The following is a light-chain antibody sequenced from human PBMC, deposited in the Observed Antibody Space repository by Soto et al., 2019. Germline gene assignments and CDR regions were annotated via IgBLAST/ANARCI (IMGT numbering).Light chain of an antibody. CDR3: HQSTSTHHT. Sequence: DIQMTQSPSSLSASLGDRVTITCRASQAINKYLHWYQQRPGEAPKLLIYYASSLQTGDPPRFRGSGSLTHFTLTISSLQNEDCDTNYSHQSTSTHHTFDQGPIVEIK. CDR1: QAINKY. CDR2: YAS. V-gene: IGKV1-39*01. J-gene: IGKJ2*01.